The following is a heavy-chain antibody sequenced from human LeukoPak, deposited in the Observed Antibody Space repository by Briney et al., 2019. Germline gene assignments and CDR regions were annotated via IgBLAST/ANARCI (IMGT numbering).Heavy chain of an antibody. D-gene: IGHD3-22*01. CDR1: GFTFSDYA. CDR2: IGIGGST. CDR3: AKKYYYDKSRFYRVVADS. V-gene: IGHV3-23*01. Sequence: TGGSLRLSCAASGFTFSDYAMTWVRQAPGKGLEWVSSIGIGGSTDYKDSVRGRFTISRDNSKNTLYLQMSSLRDEDTAVYYCAKKYYYDKSRFYRVVADSWGLGTLVTVSS. J-gene: IGHJ4*02.